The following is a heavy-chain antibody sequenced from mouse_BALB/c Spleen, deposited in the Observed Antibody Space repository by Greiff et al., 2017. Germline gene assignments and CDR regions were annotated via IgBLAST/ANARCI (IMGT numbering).Heavy chain of an antibody. Sequence: DVHLVESGGDLVKPGGSLKLSCAASGFTFSSYGMSWVRQTPDKRLEWVATISSGGSYTYYPDSVKGRFTISRDNAKNTLYLQMSSLKSEDTAMYYCARHTLYAMDYWGQGTSVTVSS. J-gene: IGHJ4*01. CDR1: GFTFSSYG. V-gene: IGHV5-6*01. CDR3: ARHTLYAMDY. CDR2: ISSGGSYT.